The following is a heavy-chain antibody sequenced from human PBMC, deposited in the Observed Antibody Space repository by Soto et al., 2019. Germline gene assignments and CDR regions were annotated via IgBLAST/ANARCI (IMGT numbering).Heavy chain of an antibody. CDR1: GYTFTSYG. CDR2: ISAYNGNT. J-gene: IGHJ6*02. Sequence: ASVKVSCKASGYTFTSYGISWVRQAPGQGLEWMGWISAYNGNTNYAQKLQGRVTMTTDTSTSTAYMELRSLRSDDTAVYYCASFPRWSESSSGWSGGMDVWGQGTTVTVSS. V-gene: IGHV1-18*04. D-gene: IGHD6-19*01. CDR3: ASFPRWSESSSGWSGGMDV.